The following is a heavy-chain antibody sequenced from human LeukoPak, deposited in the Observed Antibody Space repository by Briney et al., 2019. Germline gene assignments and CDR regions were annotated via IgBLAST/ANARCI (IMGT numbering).Heavy chain of an antibody. V-gene: IGHV4-34*01. CDR2: INHSGST. Sequence: PSETLSLTCAVYGGSFSGYYWSWIRQPPGKGLEWIGEINHSGSTNYNPSLKSRVTISVDTSKNQFSLKLSSVTAADTAVYYCARGHRFTMARGVNDYWGQGTLVTVSS. CDR3: ARGHRFTMARGVNDY. J-gene: IGHJ4*02. CDR1: GGSFSGYY. D-gene: IGHD3-10*01.